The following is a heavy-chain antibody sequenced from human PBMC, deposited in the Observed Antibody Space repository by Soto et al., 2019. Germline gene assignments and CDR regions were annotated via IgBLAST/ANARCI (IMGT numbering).Heavy chain of an antibody. V-gene: IGHV1-18*01. J-gene: IGHJ4*02. CDR3: ARELYYDSSADY. CDR2: ISADNGNT. D-gene: IGHD3-22*01. Sequence: QVQLVQSGAEVKKPGASVKVSCKASGYTFTSYGISWVRQAPGQGLEWMGWISADNGNTNYAQKLQGRVTMTTDTSTSTAYTELRGLRSDDTAVYYCARELYYDSSADYWGQGTLVTVSS. CDR1: GYTFTSYG.